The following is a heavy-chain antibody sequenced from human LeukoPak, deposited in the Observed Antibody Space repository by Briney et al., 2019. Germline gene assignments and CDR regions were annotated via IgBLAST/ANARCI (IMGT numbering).Heavy chain of an antibody. J-gene: IGHJ6*04. D-gene: IGHD2-2*01. V-gene: IGHV1-69*13. CDR2: IIPIFGTA. Sequence: ASVKVSCKASGGTFSSYATSWVRQAPGQGLEWMGGIIPIFGTANYAQKFQGRVTITADESTSTAYMELSSLRSEDTAVYYCARGGLGYCSSTSCYENYYYGMDVWGKGTTVTVSS. CDR3: ARGGLGYCSSTSCYENYYYGMDV. CDR1: GGTFSSYA.